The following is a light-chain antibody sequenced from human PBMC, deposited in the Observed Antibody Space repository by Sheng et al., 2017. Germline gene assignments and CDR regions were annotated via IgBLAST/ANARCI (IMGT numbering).Light chain of an antibody. CDR3: QSYDSNRLVV. J-gene: IGLJ2*01. CDR1: RGNIATNY. V-gene: IGLV6-57*01. CDR2: ENN. Sequence: NFMLTQPHSVSASPGETVTISCTRSRGNIATNYVQWYRQRPGRSPATVIYENNQRLSGVPDRFSGSIDTSSNSATLTISGLVTEDEADYYCQSYDSNRLVVFGGGTKADRP.